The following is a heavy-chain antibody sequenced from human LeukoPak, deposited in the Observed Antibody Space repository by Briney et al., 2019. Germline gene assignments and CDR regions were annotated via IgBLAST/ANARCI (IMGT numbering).Heavy chain of an antibody. Sequence: ASVKVSCKASGYTFTDYYMHWVRQAPGQGLQWMEWINPKSGGTSYAQMFQGRVTMTRDTSISIAYMELSRLRSDDTAVYYCAKDLRYSTSWSSGWFDPWGQGTLVTVSS. D-gene: IGHD2-2*01. CDR1: GYTFTDYY. CDR3: AKDLRYSTSWSSGWFDP. J-gene: IGHJ5*02. V-gene: IGHV1-2*02. CDR2: INPKSGGT.